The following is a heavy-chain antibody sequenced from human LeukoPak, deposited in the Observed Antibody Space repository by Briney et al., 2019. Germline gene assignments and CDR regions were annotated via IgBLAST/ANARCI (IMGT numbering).Heavy chain of an antibody. J-gene: IGHJ6*03. CDR1: GFTFDDYG. CDR3: ARWCTNGGCYNGQVAYYYMDV. CDR2: ISSSSSYI. Sequence: GGSLRLSCAASGFTFDDYGMSWVRQAPGKGLEWVSSISSSSSYIYYADSVKGRFTISRDNAKNSLYLQMNSLRAEDTAVYYCARWCTNGGCYNGQVAYYYMDVWGKGTTVTVSS. V-gene: IGHV3-21*01. D-gene: IGHD2-8*01.